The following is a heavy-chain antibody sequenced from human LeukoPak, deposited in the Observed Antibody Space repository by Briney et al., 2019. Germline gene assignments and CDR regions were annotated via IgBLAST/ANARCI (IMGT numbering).Heavy chain of an antibody. CDR1: GFTFSSYW. CDR3: ARDSDFWSGYEYYYYMDV. V-gene: IGHV3-7*01. CDR2: IKQDGSEK. J-gene: IGHJ6*03. D-gene: IGHD3-3*01. Sequence: PGGSLRLSCAASGFTFSSYWMSWVRQAPGKGLEWVANIKQDGSEKYYVDSVKGRFTISRDNAKNSLYLQMNSLRAEDTAVYCCARDSDFWSGYEYYYYMDVWGKGTTVTVSS.